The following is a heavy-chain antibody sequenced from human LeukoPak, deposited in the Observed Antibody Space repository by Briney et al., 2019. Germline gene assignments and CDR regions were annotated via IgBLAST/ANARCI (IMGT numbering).Heavy chain of an antibody. J-gene: IGHJ4*02. CDR2: MHADGDS. V-gene: IGHV4-4*07. CDR1: GDSISGYF. Sequence: PSETLSLTCTVSGDSISGYFWSWIRQPAGKGLEWIGRMHADGDSNYNPSLKSRITLSFDTPANQFSLTLTSVTAAGTAVYFCARAPSGCGGTCAFDSWGQGTLVTVSS. CDR3: ARAPSGCGGTCAFDS. D-gene: IGHD2-15*01.